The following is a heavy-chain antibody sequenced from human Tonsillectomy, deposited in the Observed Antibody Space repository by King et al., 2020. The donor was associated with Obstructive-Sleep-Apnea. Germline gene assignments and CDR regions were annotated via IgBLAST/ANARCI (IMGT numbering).Heavy chain of an antibody. Sequence: PLQESGPGLVKPSETLSLTCTVSGGSLNSNSYYWGWIRQPPGKGLEWIGTIYYSGSTYYNPSLKSRVSISVERSERHFSLKLSSVTAADTALYFCARGQAAATGPPVYSLDVWGQGTTVIVSS. D-gene: IGHD6-13*01. J-gene: IGHJ6*02. CDR2: IYYSGST. CDR1: GGSLNSNSYY. CDR3: ARGQAAATGPPVYSLDV. V-gene: IGHV4-39*07.